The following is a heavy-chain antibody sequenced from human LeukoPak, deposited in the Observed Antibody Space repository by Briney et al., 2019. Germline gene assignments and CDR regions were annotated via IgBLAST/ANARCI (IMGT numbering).Heavy chain of an antibody. CDR3: AKDLAAEGTGSFDC. CDR2: IRSDGSNE. Sequence: PGGSLRLSCVVSGFTFNTYGMHWVRQAPGKGLEWVTFIRSDGSNEYYADSVKGRFTISRDNSKNTLYLQMNSLRAEDTAVYYCAKDLAAEGTGSFDCWGQGTLVTVSS. V-gene: IGHV3-30*02. D-gene: IGHD6-13*01. J-gene: IGHJ4*02. CDR1: GFTFNTYG.